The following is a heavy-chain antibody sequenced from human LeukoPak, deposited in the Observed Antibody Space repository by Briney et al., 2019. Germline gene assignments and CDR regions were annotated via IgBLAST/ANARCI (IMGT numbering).Heavy chain of an antibody. Sequence: PGGSLRLSCAASGFTFRDYYMIWIRQAPGKGLEWVSFISSSGSAVSDAASVVGRFTISRDNAKNSLYLQMNSLRAEDTAVYYCAKDYLRGSMDVWGQGTTVTVSS. V-gene: IGHV3-11*01. D-gene: IGHD4-17*01. CDR2: ISSSGSAV. CDR3: AKDYLRGSMDV. CDR1: GFTFRDYY. J-gene: IGHJ6*02.